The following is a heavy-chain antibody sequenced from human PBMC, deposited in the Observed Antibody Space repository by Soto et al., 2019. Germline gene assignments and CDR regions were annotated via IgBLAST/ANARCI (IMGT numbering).Heavy chain of an antibody. J-gene: IGHJ4*02. CDR3: ARESPTLTVAESY. V-gene: IGHV3-48*03. CDR2: ISTTGNII. Sequence: PGGSLRLSCEGSVFIFSIFEMNWFRQAPGKGLEWISYISTTGNIIEYADSVKGRFTISRDNAKNSVYLEMKSLRVDDTAVYYCARESPTLTVAESYWGRGSLVTVSS. CDR1: VFIFSIFE. D-gene: IGHD6-19*01.